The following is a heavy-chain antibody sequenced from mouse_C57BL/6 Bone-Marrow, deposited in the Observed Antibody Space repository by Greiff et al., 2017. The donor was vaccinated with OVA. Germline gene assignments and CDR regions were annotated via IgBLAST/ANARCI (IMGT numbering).Heavy chain of an antibody. J-gene: IGHJ2*01. D-gene: IGHD2-5*01. V-gene: IGHV6-3*01. Sequence: EVHLVESGGGLVQPGGSMKLSCVASGFTFSNYWMNWVRQSPEKGLEWVAQIRLKSDNYATHYAESVKGRFTISRDDSKSRVDRKRNNVRAEDTGSYYCTGSNYYLDYWGQGTTLTGSS. CDR1: GFTFSNYW. CDR3: TGSNYYLDY. CDR2: IRLKSDNYAT.